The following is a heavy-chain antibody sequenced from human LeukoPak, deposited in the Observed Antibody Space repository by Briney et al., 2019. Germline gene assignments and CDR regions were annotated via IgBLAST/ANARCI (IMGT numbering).Heavy chain of an antibody. D-gene: IGHD3-22*01. J-gene: IGHJ4*02. Sequence: ASVKVSCKAFGYTFTSNYMHWVRQAPGQGPEWMGVISPSGGSTTYAQKFQGRVTLTRDMSTSTDYLELSSLRSEDTAVYYCARDLGYYDSSGYYYVYWGQGTLVTVSS. V-gene: IGHV1-46*01. CDR3: ARDLGYYDSSGYYYVY. CDR2: ISPSGGST. CDR1: GYTFTSNY.